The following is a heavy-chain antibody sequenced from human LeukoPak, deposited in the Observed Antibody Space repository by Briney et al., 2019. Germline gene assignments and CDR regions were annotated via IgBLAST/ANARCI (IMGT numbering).Heavy chain of an antibody. J-gene: IGHJ5*02. CDR2: IYYTGST. V-gene: IGHV4-59*08. Sequence: WETLSLTCTVSGDSISSYYWSWIRHPPGKGLEWIGYIYYTGSTNYNPSLERRVIVSVDRSKSQFSLKLSAVTAPDTAVYSCARAPTYYRFDPWGQGTLVTVSS. CDR1: GDSISSYY. D-gene: IGHD1-26*01. CDR3: ARAPTYYRFDP.